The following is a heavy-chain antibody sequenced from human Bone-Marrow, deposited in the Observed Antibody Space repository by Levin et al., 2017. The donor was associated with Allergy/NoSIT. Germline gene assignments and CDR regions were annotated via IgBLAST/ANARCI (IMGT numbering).Heavy chain of an antibody. J-gene: IGHJ3*02. Sequence: LSLTCAASGFTFSTYGMHWVRQAPGKGLEWVAVIWAGGSNKNYADSVKGRFTISRDDSKNTLYLQMNSLKAEDTAVYYCATDRGGAPCDIWGQGTMVTVS. CDR1: GFTFSTYG. V-gene: IGHV3-33*01. D-gene: IGHD1-26*01. CDR3: ATDRGGAPCDI. CDR2: IWAGGSNK.